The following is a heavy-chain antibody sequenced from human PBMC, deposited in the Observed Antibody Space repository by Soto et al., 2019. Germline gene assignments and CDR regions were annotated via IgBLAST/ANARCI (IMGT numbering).Heavy chain of an antibody. CDR1: GFTFSNAW. V-gene: IGHV3-15*07. Sequence: GGSLRLSCAASGFTFSNAWMNWVRQAPGKGLEWVGRIKSKTDGGTTDYAAPVKGRFTISRDDSKNRLYLQMNSLKTEDTAVYYCTTILPVNCSSTSCHPWRRGYYYYGMDVWGQGTTVTVSS. J-gene: IGHJ6*02. CDR2: IKSKTDGGTT. CDR3: TTILPVNCSSTSCHPWRRGYYYYGMDV. D-gene: IGHD2-2*01.